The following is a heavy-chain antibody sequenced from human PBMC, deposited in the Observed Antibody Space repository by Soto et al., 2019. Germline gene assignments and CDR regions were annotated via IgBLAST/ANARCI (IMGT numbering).Heavy chain of an antibody. CDR3: ARHAVYCSGGSCYGVYYYGMDV. CDR2: IYYSGST. Sequence: PSETLSLTCTVSGGSISSSSYYWGWIRQPPGKGLEWIGSIYYSGSTYYKSSLKSRVTISVDTSKNQFSLKLSSVTAADTAVYYCARHAVYCSGGSCYGVYYYGMDVWGQGTTVTVSS. J-gene: IGHJ6*02. D-gene: IGHD2-15*01. V-gene: IGHV4-39*01. CDR1: GGSISSSSYY.